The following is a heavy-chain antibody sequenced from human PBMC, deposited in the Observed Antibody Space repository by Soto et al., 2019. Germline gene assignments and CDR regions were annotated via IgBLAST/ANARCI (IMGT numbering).Heavy chain of an antibody. CDR2: ISGSAGSI. V-gene: IGHV3-23*01. Sequence: EVQLLESGGGLVQPGGSLRLSCAASGFTFSSYAMSWVRQAPGKGLEWVSAISGSAGSIYYADSVKGRFTISRDNSRKTLYLQMNSLRAEDTAVYYCASNMVFGEYGIDVWGQGTTVTVSS. CDR1: GFTFSSYA. J-gene: IGHJ6*02. D-gene: IGHD3-10*02. CDR3: ASNMVFGEYGIDV.